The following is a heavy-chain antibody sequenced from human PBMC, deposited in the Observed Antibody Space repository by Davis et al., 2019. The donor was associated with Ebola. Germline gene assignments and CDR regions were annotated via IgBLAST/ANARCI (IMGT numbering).Heavy chain of an antibody. CDR2: IYYSGST. J-gene: IGHJ4*02. CDR3: ARARSLNYVSYYFDY. D-gene: IGHD3-16*01. V-gene: IGHV4-59*01. Sequence: PSETLSLTCTVSGGSISSYYWSWIRQPPGKGLEWIGYIYYSGSTNYNPSLKSRVTISVDTSKNQFSLKLSSVTAADTAVYYCARARSLNYVSYYFDYWGQGTLVTVSS. CDR1: GGSISSYY.